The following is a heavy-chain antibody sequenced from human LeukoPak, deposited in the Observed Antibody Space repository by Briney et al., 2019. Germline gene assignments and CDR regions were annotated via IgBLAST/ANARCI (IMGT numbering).Heavy chain of an antibody. CDR1: GYAFTTYN. V-gene: IGHV1-69*13. Sequence: SVKVSCTASGYAFTTYNMHWVRQAPGQGLEWMGGVIPLSDTANYAHKFQGRVSIAADESTSTAYMELSNQKSEATAVYYCATVPVEQNTYGYVKVASFLDPWGQGTLVTVSS. J-gene: IGHJ5*02. D-gene: IGHD5-18*01. CDR3: ATVPVEQNTYGYVKVASFLDP. CDR2: VIPLSDTA.